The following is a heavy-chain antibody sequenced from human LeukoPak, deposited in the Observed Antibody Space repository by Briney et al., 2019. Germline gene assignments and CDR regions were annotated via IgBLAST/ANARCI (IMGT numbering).Heavy chain of an antibody. D-gene: IGHD2-2*01. CDR1: GYTFTGYY. CDR3: ARVRVVPAASSFDY. CDR2: SNPNSGGT. Sequence: ASVKVSCKASGYTFTGYYMHWVRQAPGQGLEWMGWSNPNSGGTNYAQKFQGRVTMTRDTSISTAYMELSRLRSDDTAVYYCARVRVVPAASSFDYWGQGTLVTVSS. V-gene: IGHV1-2*02. J-gene: IGHJ4*02.